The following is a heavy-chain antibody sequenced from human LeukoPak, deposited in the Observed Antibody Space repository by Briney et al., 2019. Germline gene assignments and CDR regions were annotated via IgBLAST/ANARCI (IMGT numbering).Heavy chain of an antibody. CDR3: ARDRFLEWLLPFDY. CDR1: GFTFSSYA. D-gene: IGHD3-3*01. V-gene: IGHV3-20*04. Sequence: PGGSLRLSCAASGFTFSSYAMSWVRQAPGKGLEWVSGINWNGGSTGYADSVKGRFTISRDNAKNSLYLQMNSLRAEDTALYYCARDRFLEWLLPFDYWGQGTLVTVSS. CDR2: INWNGGST. J-gene: IGHJ4*02.